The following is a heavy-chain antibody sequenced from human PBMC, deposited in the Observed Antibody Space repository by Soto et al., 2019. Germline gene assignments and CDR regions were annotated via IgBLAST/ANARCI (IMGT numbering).Heavy chain of an antibody. CDR1: GDSVSSNRAA. Sequence: SPTLSLTCAISGDSVSSNRAAWNCISQSPSRGLEWLGRTYYRSKWYNDYAVSVKSRITINPDTSKNQFSLQLNSVTPEDTAVYYCARAWGFSSGWYGSFSYWGQGTLVTVSS. CDR3: ARAWGFSSGWYGSFSY. D-gene: IGHD6-19*01. CDR2: TYYRSKWYN. J-gene: IGHJ4*02. V-gene: IGHV6-1*01.